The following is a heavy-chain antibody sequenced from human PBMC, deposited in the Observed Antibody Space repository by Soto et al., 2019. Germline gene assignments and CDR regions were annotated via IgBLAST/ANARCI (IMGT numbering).Heavy chain of an antibody. Sequence: QVQLVQSGAEVKKPGASVKVSCKTSGYTFTSYDINWVRQATGQGLEWMGRMNPNSGNTGYAQKFQGRVTMTRNTSISTAYMELKSLRSEDTSLYFCARGPAGGSGFYFDDWSQGNLVTVSS. D-gene: IGHD1-1*01. CDR1: GYTFTSYD. J-gene: IGHJ4*02. V-gene: IGHV1-8*01. CDR2: MNPNSGNT. CDR3: ARGPAGGSGFYFDD.